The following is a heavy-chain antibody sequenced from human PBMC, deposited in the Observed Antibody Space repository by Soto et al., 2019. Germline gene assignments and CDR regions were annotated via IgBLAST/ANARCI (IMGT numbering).Heavy chain of an antibody. D-gene: IGHD2-15*01. CDR1: GFTVSSNY. V-gene: IGHV3-53*01. CDR3: ASTPGWYYYYYKDV. J-gene: IGHJ6*03. Sequence: GGSLRLSCAASGFTVSSNYMSWVRQAPGKGLEWVSVIYSGGSTYYADSVKGRFTISRDNSKNTLYLQMNSLRAEDTAVYYCASTPGWYYYYYKDVWGKGTTVTVSS. CDR2: IYSGGST.